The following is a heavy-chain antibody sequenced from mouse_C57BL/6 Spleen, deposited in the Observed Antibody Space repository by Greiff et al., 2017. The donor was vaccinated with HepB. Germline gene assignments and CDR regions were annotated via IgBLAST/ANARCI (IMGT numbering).Heavy chain of an antibody. CDR2: INPNNGGT. CDR1: GYTFTDYN. D-gene: IGHD1-1*01. CDR3: ARKGTTDLYWYFDV. J-gene: IGHJ1*03. Sequence: EVQLQQSGPELVKPGASVKIPCKASGYTFTDYNMDWVKQSHGKSLEWIGDINPNNGGTIYNQKFKGKATLTVDKSSSTAYMELRSLTSEDTAVYYCARKGTTDLYWYFDVWGTGTTVTVSS. V-gene: IGHV1-18*01.